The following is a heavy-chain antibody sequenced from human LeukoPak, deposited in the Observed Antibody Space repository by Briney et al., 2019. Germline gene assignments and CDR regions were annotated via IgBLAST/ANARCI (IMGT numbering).Heavy chain of an antibody. CDR2: IYYGGST. CDR1: GGSISSYY. Sequence: SETLSLTCTVSGGSISSYYWSWIRQPPGKGLEWIGYIYYGGSTNSNPSLTSRVTISVDTSKNQFSLKLSSVTAADTAVYYCARGDGSSWSRYYAFDIWGQGTMVTVSS. D-gene: IGHD6-13*01. V-gene: IGHV4-59*08. J-gene: IGHJ3*02. CDR3: ARGDGSSWSRYYAFDI.